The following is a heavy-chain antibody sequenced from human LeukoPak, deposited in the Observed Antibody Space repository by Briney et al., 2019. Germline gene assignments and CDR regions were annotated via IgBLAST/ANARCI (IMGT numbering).Heavy chain of an antibody. CDR1: GFTFSSYW. CDR3: ARDRHDYGDYFDY. CDR2: IKQDGSEK. V-gene: IGHV3-7*01. Sequence: PGGSLRLSCAASGFTFSSYWMSWVRQAPGKGLEWVANIKQDGSEKYYVDSVKGRFTISRDNAKNSLYLQMNSLRAEDTAVYYCARDRHDYGDYFDYWGQGTPVTVSS. D-gene: IGHD4-17*01. J-gene: IGHJ4*02.